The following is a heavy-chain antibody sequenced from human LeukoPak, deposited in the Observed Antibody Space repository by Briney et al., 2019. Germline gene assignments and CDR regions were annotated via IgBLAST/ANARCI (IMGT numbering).Heavy chain of an antibody. V-gene: IGHV4-61*02. Sequence: SETLSLTCTVSGGSISSGSYYWSWIRQPAGKGLEWIGRIYTSGSTNYNPSLKSRVTISVDTSKNQFSLKLSSVTAADTAVYYCARVHYYGSGSLWGQGTLVTVSS. CDR1: GGSISSGSYY. CDR3: ARVHYYGSGSL. CDR2: IYTSGST. D-gene: IGHD3-10*01. J-gene: IGHJ4*02.